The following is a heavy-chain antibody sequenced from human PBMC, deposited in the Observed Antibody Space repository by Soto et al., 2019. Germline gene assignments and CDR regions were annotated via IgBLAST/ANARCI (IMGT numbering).Heavy chain of an antibody. CDR3: ERGFAIWFAHRHWFDP. CDR1: GGSFSGYY. V-gene: IGHV4-34*01. Sequence: QVQLQQWGAGLLKPSETLSLTCAVYGGSFSGYYWSWIRQPPGKGLEWIGESHHSGSTNYNPSLKRRVTISVETSKNQFSLKLSSVTDADTAVDYCERGFAIWFAHRHWFDPWGQGTLVTVSS. D-gene: IGHD3-10*01. CDR2: SHHSGST. J-gene: IGHJ5*02.